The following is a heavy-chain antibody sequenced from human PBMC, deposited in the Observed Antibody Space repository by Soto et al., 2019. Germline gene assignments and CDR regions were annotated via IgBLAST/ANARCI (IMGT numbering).Heavy chain of an antibody. CDR3: ARQGYYYGMDV. J-gene: IGHJ6*02. CDR1: GGSISSSSSY. Sequence: QLQLQESGPGLVKPSETLSLTCTVSGGSISSSSSYWGWIRQPPGKGLEWIGSIYYSGSTYYNPSLKSRVTISVDTSKNQFSLKLSSVTAADTAVYYCARQGYYYGMDVWGQGTTVTVSS. V-gene: IGHV4-39*01. CDR2: IYYSGST.